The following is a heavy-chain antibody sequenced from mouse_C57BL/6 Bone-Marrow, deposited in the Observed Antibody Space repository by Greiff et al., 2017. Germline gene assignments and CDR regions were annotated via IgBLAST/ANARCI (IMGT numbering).Heavy chain of an antibody. CDR3: TTYGYDYGFAY. J-gene: IGHJ3*01. V-gene: IGHV14-4*01. CDR2: IDPENGDT. Sequence: EVQLVESGAELVRPGASVKLSCTASGFNIKDDYMHWVKQRPEQGLEWIGWIDPENGDTEYASKFQGKATITADTSSNTAYLQLSSLTSEDTAVYYCTTYGYDYGFAYWGQGTLVTVSA. D-gene: IGHD2-4*01. CDR1: GFNIKDDY.